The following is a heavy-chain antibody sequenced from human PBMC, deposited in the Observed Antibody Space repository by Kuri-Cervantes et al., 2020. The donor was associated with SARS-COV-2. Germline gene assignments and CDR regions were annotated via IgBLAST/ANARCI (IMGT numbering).Heavy chain of an antibody. Sequence: SETLSLTCTVSGGSISSSSYYRGWIRQPPGKGLEWIGSIYYSGSTYYNPSLKSRVTISVDTSKNQFSLKLSSVTAADTAVYYSARVPFGGGYEYRDYWGQGTLVTVSS. D-gene: IGHD5-12*01. CDR2: IYYSGST. CDR1: GGSISSSSYY. V-gene: IGHV4-39*01. J-gene: IGHJ4*02. CDR3: ARVPFGGGYEYRDY.